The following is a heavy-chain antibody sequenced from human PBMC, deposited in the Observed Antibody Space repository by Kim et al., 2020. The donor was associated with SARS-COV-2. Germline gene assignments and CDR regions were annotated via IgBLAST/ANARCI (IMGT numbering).Heavy chain of an antibody. J-gene: IGHJ6*02. D-gene: IGHD6-6*01. CDR3: ARGPQRMSSSSSRHYGMDV. V-gene: IGHV1-8*01. Sequence: ASVKVSCKASGYTFTSYDINWVRQATGQGLEWMGWMNPNSGNTGYAQKFQGRVTMTRNTSISTAYMELSSLRSEDTAVYYCARGPQRMSSSSSRHYGMDVWGQGTTVTVSS. CDR1: GYTFTSYD. CDR2: MNPNSGNT.